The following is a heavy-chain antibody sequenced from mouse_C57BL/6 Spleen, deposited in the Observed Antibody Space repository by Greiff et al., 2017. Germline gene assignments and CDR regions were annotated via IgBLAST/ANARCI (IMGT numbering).Heavy chain of an antibody. CDR3: ARHGDWDGGFAY. CDR2: ISSGGSFT. V-gene: IGHV5-6*01. CDR1: GFTFSSYG. J-gene: IGHJ3*01. D-gene: IGHD4-1*01. Sequence: EVQVVESGGDLVKPGGSLKLSCAASGFTFSSYGMSWVRQTPDKRLEWVATISSGGSFTYSPDSVKGRFTISRDNAKNTLYLQMSSLKSEDTAMYYCARHGDWDGGFAYWGQGTLVTVSA.